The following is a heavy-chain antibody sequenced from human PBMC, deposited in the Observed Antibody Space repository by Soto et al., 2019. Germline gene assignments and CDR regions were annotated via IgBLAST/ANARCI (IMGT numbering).Heavy chain of an antibody. V-gene: IGHV3-33*06. CDR3: AKEEGTYYYETSSYYYDY. CDR1: GFTFSSYG. D-gene: IGHD3-22*01. Sequence: GGSLRLSCAASGFTFSSYGMHWVRQAPGKGLEWVAVIWYDGSNKYYADSVKGRFTISRDNSKNTLYLQMNSLRVDDTAVYYCAKEEGTYYYETSSYYYDYWGRGTLVTVSS. CDR2: IWYDGSNK. J-gene: IGHJ4*02.